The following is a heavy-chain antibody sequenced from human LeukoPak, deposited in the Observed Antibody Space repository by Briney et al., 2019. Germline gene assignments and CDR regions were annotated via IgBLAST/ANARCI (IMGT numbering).Heavy chain of an antibody. CDR2: IYTSGST. J-gene: IGHJ4*02. V-gene: IGHV4-4*07. CDR1: GDSISNYY. Sequence: SETLSLTCFVSGDSISNYYWSWIRQPAGKGLDWIGRIYTSGSTNYNPSLKSRVPMSVDTSKNQFSLKLSSVTAADTAVYYCAREAAAGTFYFDYWGQGTLVTVSS. CDR3: AREAAAGTFYFDY. D-gene: IGHD6-13*01.